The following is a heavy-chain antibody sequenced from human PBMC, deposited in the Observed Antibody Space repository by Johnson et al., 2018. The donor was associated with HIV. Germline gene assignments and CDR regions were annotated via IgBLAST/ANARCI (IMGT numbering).Heavy chain of an antibody. CDR2: IKQDGSEQ. V-gene: IGHV3-7*01. D-gene: IGHD1-26*01. Sequence: MLLVESGGGLVQPGGSLRLSCAASGFTFSSYWMSWVRQAPGKGLEWVANIKQDGSEQYYVDSVKGRFTISRDNDKNSLYLQMNSLRAEDTAVYYCARVQSLQWELLDGDAFDIWGQGTMVTVSS. J-gene: IGHJ3*02. CDR3: ARVQSLQWELLDGDAFDI. CDR1: GFTFSSYW.